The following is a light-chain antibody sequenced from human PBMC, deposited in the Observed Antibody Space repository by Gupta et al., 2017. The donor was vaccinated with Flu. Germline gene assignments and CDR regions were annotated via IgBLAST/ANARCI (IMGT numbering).Light chain of an antibody. CDR3: RKGTHPWT. Sequence: PVTLGQPASISWRSSQSLVYSDGNNYLHWLQQRPGQAPRRLIYEGSNRDSGVPDRFSGSGLGTDFTLKISRGEGADVGAYYGRKGTHPWTFGQGTKLEIK. CDR2: EGS. V-gene: IGKV2-30*01. CDR1: QSLVYSDGNNY. J-gene: IGKJ2*02.